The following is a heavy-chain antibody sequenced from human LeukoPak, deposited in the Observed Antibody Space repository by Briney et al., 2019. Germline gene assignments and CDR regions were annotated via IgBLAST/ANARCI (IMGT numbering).Heavy chain of an antibody. CDR1: GFTFSSYG. CDR2: ISYDGSNK. Sequence: GGSLRLSCAASGFTFSSYGMHWVRQAPGKGLEWVAVISYDGSNKYYADSVKGRFTISRDNSKNTLYLQMNSLRAEVTAVYYCAKDFRQLWSYFDYWGQGTLVTVSS. D-gene: IGHD5-18*01. J-gene: IGHJ4*02. CDR3: AKDFRQLWSYFDY. V-gene: IGHV3-30*18.